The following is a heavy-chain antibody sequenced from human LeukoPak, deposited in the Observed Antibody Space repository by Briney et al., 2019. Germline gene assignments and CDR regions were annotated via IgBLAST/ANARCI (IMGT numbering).Heavy chain of an antibody. CDR2: IYHSGST. J-gene: IGHJ5*02. D-gene: IGHD3-10*01. Sequence: PSETLSLTCAVSGYSISSGYYWGWIRPPPGKGREWIGSIYHSGSTYYNPSLKRRVTISVDTSKNQFSIKMSSVTAADTALCYFARREWFGELGWIDPWGQGTLVTVSS. CDR1: GYSISSGYY. V-gene: IGHV4-38-2*01. CDR3: ARREWFGELGWIDP.